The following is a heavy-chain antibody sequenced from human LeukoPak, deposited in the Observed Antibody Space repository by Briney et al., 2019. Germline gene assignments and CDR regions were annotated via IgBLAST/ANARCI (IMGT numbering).Heavy chain of an antibody. V-gene: IGHV4-59*01. CDR1: GGSFSGYY. Sequence: SETLSLTCAVYGGSFSGYYWSWIRQPPGKGLEWIGYIYYSGSTNYNPSLKSRVTISVDTSKNQFSLKLSSVTAADTAVYCCASGNYDFWSGYYTFDYWGQGTLVTVSS. CDR3: ASGNYDFWSGYYTFDY. CDR2: IYYSGST. J-gene: IGHJ4*02. D-gene: IGHD3-3*01.